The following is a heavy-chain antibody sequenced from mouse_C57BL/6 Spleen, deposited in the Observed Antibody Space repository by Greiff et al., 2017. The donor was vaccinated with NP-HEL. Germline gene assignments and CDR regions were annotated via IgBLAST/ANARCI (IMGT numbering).Heavy chain of an antibody. CDR2: IDPSDSYT. CDR3: ASGWLPFAY. Sequence: VQLQQPGAELVKPGASVKLSCKASGYTFTSYWMQWVKQRPGQGLEWIGEIDPSDSYTNYNQKFKGKATLTVDTSSSTAYMQLSSLTSEDSAVYYCASGWLPFAYWGQGTLVTVSA. CDR1: GYTFTSYW. J-gene: IGHJ3*01. D-gene: IGHD2-3*01. V-gene: IGHV1-50*01.